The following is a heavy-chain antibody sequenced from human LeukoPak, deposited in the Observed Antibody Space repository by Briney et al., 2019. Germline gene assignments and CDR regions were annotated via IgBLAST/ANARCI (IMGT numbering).Heavy chain of an antibody. D-gene: IGHD1/OR15-1a*01. J-gene: IGHJ4*02. CDR1: GGSLSSSSYY. V-gene: IGHV4-39*07. CDR3: ARSRVEQRRVPFDY. Sequence: PSETLSLTCTVSGGSLSSSSYYWGWLRQPPGKGLEWIGSIYYSGSTYYNPSLKSRVTISVDTSKNQFSLKLSSVTAADTAVYYCARSRVEQRRVPFDYWGQGTLVTVSS. CDR2: IYYSGST.